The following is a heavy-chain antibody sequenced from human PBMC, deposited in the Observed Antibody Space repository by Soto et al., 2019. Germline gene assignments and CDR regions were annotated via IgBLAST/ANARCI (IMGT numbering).Heavy chain of an antibody. Sequence: ASVNVSCKASGYAFSRYIMSLVSQTTKQGLEWMGWINPNSGSTNYAQKFQGWVTMTRDTSISTAYMELSRLRSDDTAVYYCARDGPRGYYYYGMDVWGQGTTVTVS. CDR1: GYAFSRYI. D-gene: IGHD3-10*01. J-gene: IGHJ6*02. V-gene: IGHV1-2*04. CDR3: ARDGPRGYYYYGMDV. CDR2: INPNSGST.